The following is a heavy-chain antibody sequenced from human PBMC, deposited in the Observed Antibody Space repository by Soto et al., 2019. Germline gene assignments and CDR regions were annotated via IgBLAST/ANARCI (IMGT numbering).Heavy chain of an antibody. CDR1: GFTFSSYA. CDR3: AKDYMVFVTTSDAFDI. D-gene: IGHD2-8*01. V-gene: IGHV3-23*01. CDR2: ISGSGGST. J-gene: IGHJ3*02. Sequence: PVGSLRLSCAASGFTFSSYAMSWVRQAPGKGLEWVSAISGSGGSTYYADSVKGRFTISRDNSKNTLYLQMNSLRAEDTAVYYCAKDYMVFVTTSDAFDIWGQGTMVTVSS.